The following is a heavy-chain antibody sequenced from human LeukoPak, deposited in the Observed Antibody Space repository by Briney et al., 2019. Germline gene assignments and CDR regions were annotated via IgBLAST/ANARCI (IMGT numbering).Heavy chain of an antibody. CDR2: IVVGSGNT. Sequence: TSVKVSCKASGFTFTISAMQWVRQARGQRLEWIGWIVVGSGNTNYAQKFQERVTITRDMSTSTAYMELSSLRSEDTAVYYCAADPHYGSGSYYNAFDIWGQGTMVTVSS. CDR3: AADPHYGSGSYYNAFDI. V-gene: IGHV1-58*02. J-gene: IGHJ3*02. D-gene: IGHD3-10*01. CDR1: GFTFTISA.